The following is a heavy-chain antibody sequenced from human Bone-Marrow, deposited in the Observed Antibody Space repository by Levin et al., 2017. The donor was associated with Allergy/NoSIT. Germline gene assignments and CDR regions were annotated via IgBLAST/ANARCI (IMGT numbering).Heavy chain of an antibody. V-gene: IGHV3-23*01. D-gene: IGHD2-2*01. CDR2: ISGNDGRT. CDR3: AKESPYCSDSSCRKYYFDS. CDR1: GFTFSNYA. J-gene: IGHJ4*02. Sequence: PGGSLRLSCAASGFTFSNYAMSWVRQAPGKGLEWVSAISGNDGRTFYADPVKGRSTVSRDNSKNMLYLQMSNLRAEDTAVYYCAKESPYCSDSSCRKYYFDSWGQGTLVTVSP.